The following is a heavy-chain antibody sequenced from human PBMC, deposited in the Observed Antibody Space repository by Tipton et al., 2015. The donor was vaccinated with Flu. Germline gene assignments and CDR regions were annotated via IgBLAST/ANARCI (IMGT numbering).Heavy chain of an antibody. CDR1: GGSLSNYY. CDR3: ARGRFWFYGSGNLHSRHFDI. J-gene: IGHJ2*01. D-gene: IGHD3-10*01. Sequence: TLSLTCAVYGGSLSNYYWSWIRQSPGKGLEWIGEMNHSGSSNYNPSLKSRATISVDTSKNQFSLNLTSVTAADTAVYFCARGRFWFYGSGNLHSRHFDIWGRGTLVAVSS. CDR2: MNHSGSS. V-gene: IGHV4-34*01.